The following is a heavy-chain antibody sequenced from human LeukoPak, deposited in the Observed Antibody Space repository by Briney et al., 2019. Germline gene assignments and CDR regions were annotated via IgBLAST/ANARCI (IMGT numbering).Heavy chain of an antibody. CDR3: ALDATTGDLKS. V-gene: IGHV4-59*08. CDR2: ISYSGRT. D-gene: IGHD7-27*01. CDR1: GGSINSYY. J-gene: IGHJ4*02. Sequence: PSETLSLTCTVSGGSINSYYWSWIRQPPGKGLEWIGYISYSGRTNYSPSLKSRVTISVDTSKNQFSLKVTSVTAADTALYYCALDATTGDLKSWGQGTLVTVSS.